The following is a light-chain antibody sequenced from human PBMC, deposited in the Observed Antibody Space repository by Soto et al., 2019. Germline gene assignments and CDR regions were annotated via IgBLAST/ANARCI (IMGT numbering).Light chain of an antibody. J-gene: IGKJ1*01. CDR2: GAS. Sequence: IVMTQSPATLSMSPGERATLSCRASQAISSNLAWYQQKAGQAPRLLIYGASTRATGVPARFSGSGSGTEFTLTISSLQSEDFAVYYCQQSDSWPRTFGQGTKVEIK. V-gene: IGKV3-15*01. CDR1: QAISSN. CDR3: QQSDSWPRT.